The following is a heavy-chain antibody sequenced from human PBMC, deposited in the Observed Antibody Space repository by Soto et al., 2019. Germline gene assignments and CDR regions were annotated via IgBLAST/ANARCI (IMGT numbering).Heavy chain of an antibody. J-gene: IGHJ4*02. CDR3: ARMIFGVVLSPFDY. CDR1: GYTFDRYG. CDR2: IKVDNGVT. V-gene: IGHV1-18*01. D-gene: IGHD3-3*01. Sequence: ASVXVSGKASGYTFDRYGLSRVRQAPGQGLEWMGWIKVDNGVTNYERDFKGRVSMNTDAYTRKAYLEMKSLRSDETAMYYCARMIFGVVLSPFDYWGQGTLITVSS.